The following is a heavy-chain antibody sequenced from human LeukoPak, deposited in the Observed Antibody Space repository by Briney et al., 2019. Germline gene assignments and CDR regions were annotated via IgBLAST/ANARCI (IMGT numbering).Heavy chain of an antibody. CDR3: ARGRRAPTYYYDSSGLKKYYFDY. J-gene: IGHJ4*02. CDR2: IYYSGST. CDR1: GGSISSYY. V-gene: IGHV4-59*01. Sequence: SETLSLTCTVSGGSISSYYWSWIRQPPGKGLEWIGYIYYSGSTSYNPSLKSRVTISVDTSKNQFSLKLSSVTAADTAVYYCARGRRAPTYYYDSSGLKKYYFDYWGQGTLVTVSS. D-gene: IGHD3-22*01.